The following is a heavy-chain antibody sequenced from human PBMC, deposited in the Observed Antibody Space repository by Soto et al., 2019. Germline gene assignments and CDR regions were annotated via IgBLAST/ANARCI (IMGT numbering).Heavy chain of an antibody. CDR1: GGSISSSSYY. Sequence: PSGTLSLTCTVSGGSISSSSYYWGWIRQPPGKGLEWIGSIYYSGSTYYNPSLKSRVTISVDRSKNQFSLKLSSVTAADTAVYYCARGQVVDAKYWGRGTLVTVSS. CDR3: ARGQVVDAKY. CDR2: IYYSGST. V-gene: IGHV4-39*07. J-gene: IGHJ4*02. D-gene: IGHD2-15*01.